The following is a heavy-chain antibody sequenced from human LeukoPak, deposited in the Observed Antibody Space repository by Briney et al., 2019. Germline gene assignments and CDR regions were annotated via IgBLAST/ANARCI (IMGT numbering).Heavy chain of an antibody. D-gene: IGHD4-11*01. CDR2: ISGSGGST. CDR1: GFTFSSYA. Sequence: TGGSLRLSCAASGFTFSSYAMSWVRQAPGKGLEWVSSISGSGGSTYYADSVKGRFTISRDNSKNTLYLQMNSLRAEDTAVYYCAKGGLTRGGFDYWGRGTLVTVSS. J-gene: IGHJ4*02. V-gene: IGHV3-23*01. CDR3: AKGGLTRGGFDY.